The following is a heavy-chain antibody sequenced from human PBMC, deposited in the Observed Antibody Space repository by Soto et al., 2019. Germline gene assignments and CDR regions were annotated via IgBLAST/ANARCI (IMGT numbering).Heavy chain of an antibody. J-gene: IGHJ4*02. CDR3: ARALGSWGSYYCDH. D-gene: IGHD3-16*01. Sequence: KESGPTLVRPTQTLTLTCTVSGFSLDTWGVGVGWIRQPPGKAPEWLALIYWDDDKRYSPSLKNRLTITKDTSKNQVVLTVTNMDPVDTVTYYCARALGSWGSYYCDHGGQGTLVTVSS. V-gene: IGHV2-5*02. CDR1: GFSLDTWGVG. CDR2: IYWDDDK.